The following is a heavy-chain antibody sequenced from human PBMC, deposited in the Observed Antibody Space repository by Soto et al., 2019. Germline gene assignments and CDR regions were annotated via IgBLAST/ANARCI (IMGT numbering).Heavy chain of an antibody. J-gene: IGHJ6*02. V-gene: IGHV5-51*01. CDR2: IYPGDSDT. D-gene: IGHD6-13*01. CDR3: ARRGQGEAAADYYYYYYGMDV. Sequence: GESLKISCKGSGYSFTSYWIGWVRQMPGKGLEWMGIIYPGDSDTRYSPSFQGQVTISADKSISTAYLQWSSLKASDTAMYYCARRGQGEAAADYYYYYYGMDVWGQGTTVTVSS. CDR1: GYSFTSYW.